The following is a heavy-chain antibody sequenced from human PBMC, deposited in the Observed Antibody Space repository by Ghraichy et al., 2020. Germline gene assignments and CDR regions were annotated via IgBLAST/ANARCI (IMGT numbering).Heavy chain of an antibody. J-gene: IGHJ4*02. V-gene: IGHV1-24*01. D-gene: IGHD3-10*01. Sequence: ASVKVSCKVSGYTLTELSMHWVRQAPGKGLEWMGGFDPEDGETIYAQKFQGRVTMTEDTSTDTAYMELSSLRSEDTAVYYCATYLLGDYYGSALRGGCYFDYWGQGTLVTVSS. CDR3: ATYLLGDYYGSALRGGCYFDY. CDR1: GYTLTELS. CDR2: FDPEDGET.